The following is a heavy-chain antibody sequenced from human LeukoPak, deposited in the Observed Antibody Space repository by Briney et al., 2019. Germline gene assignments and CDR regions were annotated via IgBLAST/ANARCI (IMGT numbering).Heavy chain of an antibody. V-gene: IGHV1-69*05. CDR1: GGTLSSYA. CDR3: ASVRWEKAAAGPYFDY. J-gene: IGHJ4*02. D-gene: IGHD6-13*01. CDR2: IIPIFGTA. Sequence: SVKVSCKASGGTLSSYAISWVRQAPGQGLEWMGGIIPIFGTANYAQKFQGRVTITTDESTSTAYMELSSLRSEDTAVYYCASVRWEKAAAGPYFDYWGQGTLVTVSS.